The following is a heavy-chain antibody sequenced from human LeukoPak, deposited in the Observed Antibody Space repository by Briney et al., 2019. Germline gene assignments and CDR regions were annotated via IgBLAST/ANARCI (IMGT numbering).Heavy chain of an antibody. CDR2: FDPEDGET. CDR1: GYILTELS. J-gene: IGHJ4*02. D-gene: IGHD2-8*01. V-gene: IGHV1-24*01. CDR3: ATAASYCTNGVCFFLYYFDY. Sequence: ASVKVSCKVSGYILTELSMHWVRQAPGKGLEWMGGFDPEDGETIYAQKFQGRVTMTEDTSTDTAYMELSSLRSEDTAVYYCATAASYCTNGVCFFLYYFDYWGQGTLVTVSS.